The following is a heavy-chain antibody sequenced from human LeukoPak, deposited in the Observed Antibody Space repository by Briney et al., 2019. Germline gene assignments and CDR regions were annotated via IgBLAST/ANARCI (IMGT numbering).Heavy chain of an antibody. J-gene: IGHJ4*02. D-gene: IGHD3-10*01. Sequence: GGSLRLSCAASGFTFSDYNMRWIRQAPGKGLEWVSSISRSGSTKYYADSVKGRFTISRDNAKNSLFLQMNSLRAEDTAVYYCAKDPVLLWFGELYNTRGEEGNFDYWGQGTLVTVSS. CDR1: GFTFSDYN. CDR3: AKDPVLLWFGELYNTRGEEGNFDY. CDR2: ISRSGSTK. V-gene: IGHV3-11*01.